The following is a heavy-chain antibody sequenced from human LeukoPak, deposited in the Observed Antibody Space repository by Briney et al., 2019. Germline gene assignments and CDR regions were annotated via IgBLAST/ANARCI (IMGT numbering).Heavy chain of an antibody. V-gene: IGHV1-2*02. CDR3: ARERRTSPNWFDP. CDR2: INPNSGGT. Sequence: ASVKVSCKASGYTFTGYYMHWVRQAPGQGLEWMGWINPNSGGTNYAQKFQGRVTMTRDTSISTAYMELSRLRSDHTAVYYCARERRTSPNWFDPWGQGTLVTVSS. D-gene: IGHD1-7*01. J-gene: IGHJ5*02. CDR1: GYTFTGYY.